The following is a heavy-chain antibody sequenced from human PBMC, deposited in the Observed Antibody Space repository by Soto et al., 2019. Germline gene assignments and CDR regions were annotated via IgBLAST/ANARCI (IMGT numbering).Heavy chain of an antibody. CDR1: DVSFGGYY. V-gene: IGHV4-34*01. Sequence: PSGTLSLSCAVYDVSFGGYYCTLIRQPPRKGLPWIGELNHRGSTNYNQTLKKRVTISVDTPNNQFSLELSSVPAGDTAVYYCARGILTGYCIVRLRGLWFDPRGQATLVTVSS. CDR2: LNHRGST. D-gene: IGHD3-9*01. J-gene: IGHJ5*02. CDR3: ARGILTGYCIVRLRGLWFDP.